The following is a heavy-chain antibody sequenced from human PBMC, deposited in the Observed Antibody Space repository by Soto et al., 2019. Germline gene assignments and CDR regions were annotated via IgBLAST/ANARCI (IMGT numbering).Heavy chain of an antibody. CDR1: GFTFSSSW. CDR3: ARGSTRDYFYYYMDV. Sequence: GGSLKLSCVDSGFTFSSSWMSWVRQAPGKGLEWVANIKQDGSEKYYVDSVKGRFTISRDNAKNSVYLQMNSLRAEDTAVYYCARGSTRDYFYYYMDVWGKGTTVTVSS. J-gene: IGHJ6*03. CDR2: IKQDGSEK. V-gene: IGHV3-7*04.